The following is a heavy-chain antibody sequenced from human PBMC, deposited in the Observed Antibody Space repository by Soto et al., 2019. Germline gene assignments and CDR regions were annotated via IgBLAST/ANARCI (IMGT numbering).Heavy chain of an antibody. CDR2: ISYDGSNK. Sequence: QVQLVESGGGVVQPGRALRLSCAASGFTFSSYAMHWVHQAQGKGLEWVAVISYDGSNKYYADSVKGRFTISRDNSKNTLYLQMNSLRAEDTAVYYCARDLLCDYWGQGTLVTVSS. J-gene: IGHJ4*02. CDR3: ARDLLCDY. V-gene: IGHV3-30-3*01. CDR1: GFTFSSYA.